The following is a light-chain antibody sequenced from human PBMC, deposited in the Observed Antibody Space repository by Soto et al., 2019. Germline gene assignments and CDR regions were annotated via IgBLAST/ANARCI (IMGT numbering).Light chain of an antibody. CDR3: HQIHTTPWT. CDR1: QRITTY. J-gene: IGKJ1*01. Sequence: DIQMTQSPSSLSASVGDRVTITRLASQRITTYLNWYQQRPGKAPSLLMYAATYLREGVPSRFSGSGSGTDFTLTIAGLQPDDFATYFCHQIHTTPWTFGQGTKVDIK. V-gene: IGKV1-39*01. CDR2: AAT.